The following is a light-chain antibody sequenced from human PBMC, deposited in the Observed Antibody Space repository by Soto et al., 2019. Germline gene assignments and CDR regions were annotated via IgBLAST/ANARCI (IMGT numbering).Light chain of an antibody. V-gene: IGLV2-14*01. J-gene: IGLJ1*01. CDR1: SSDVGGYNY. Sequence: QSSLTQPASVSGSPGQSITISCTETSSDVGGYNYVSWYQQQPGKAPKLIIYEVSNRPTGVSNRFSGSKSGHTASLTISGLQSEDEADYFCNSYTSSSTLDVFGTGTKVTVL. CDR3: NSYTSSSTLDV. CDR2: EVS.